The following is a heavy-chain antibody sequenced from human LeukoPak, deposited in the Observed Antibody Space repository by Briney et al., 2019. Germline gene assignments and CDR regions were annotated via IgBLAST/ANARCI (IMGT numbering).Heavy chain of an antibody. V-gene: IGHV4-59*01. CDR2: IYYSGST. J-gene: IGHJ6*03. CDR1: GGSISSYY. CDR3: AIGFLYYYYMDV. D-gene: IGHD2/OR15-2a*01. Sequence: MASETLSLTCTVSGGSISSYYWSWIRQPPGKGLEWIGYIYYSGSTNYNPSLKSRVTISVDTSKNQFSLKLSSVTAADTAVYYCAIGFLYYYYMDVWGKGTTVTISS.